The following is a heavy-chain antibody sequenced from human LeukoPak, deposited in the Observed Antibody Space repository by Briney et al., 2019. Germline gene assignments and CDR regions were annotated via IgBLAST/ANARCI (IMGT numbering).Heavy chain of an antibody. D-gene: IGHD3-22*01. CDR1: GYTFTSYG. Sequence: GASVKVPCKASGYTFTSYGISWVRQAPGQGLEWMGWISAYNGNTNYAQKLQGRVTMTTDTSTSTAYMELRSLRSDDTAVYYCARVGYYYDSSGYPSPRNWFDPWGQGTLVTVSS. J-gene: IGHJ5*02. V-gene: IGHV1-18*01. CDR3: ARVGYYYDSSGYPSPRNWFDP. CDR2: ISAYNGNT.